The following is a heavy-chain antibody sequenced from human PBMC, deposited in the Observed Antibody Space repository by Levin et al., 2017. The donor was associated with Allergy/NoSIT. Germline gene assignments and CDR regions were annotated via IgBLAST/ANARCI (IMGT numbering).Heavy chain of an antibody. V-gene: IGHV4-34*01. D-gene: IGHD5-24*01. Sequence: SETLSLTCAVYGGSFSGYYWSWIRQPPGKVLEWIGEINHSGSTNYNPSLKSRVTISVDTSKNQFSLKLSSVTAADTAVYYCARPVEMATIMPFDIWGQGTMVTVSS. CDR1: GGSFSGYY. CDR3: ARPVEMATIMPFDI. J-gene: IGHJ3*02. CDR2: INHSGST.